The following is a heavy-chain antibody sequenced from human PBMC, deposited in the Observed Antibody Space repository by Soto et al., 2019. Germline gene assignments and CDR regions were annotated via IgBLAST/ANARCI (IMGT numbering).Heavy chain of an antibody. V-gene: IGHV3-74*01. CDR2: IIGDGNEI. D-gene: IGHD3-16*02. Sequence: EVQLAESGGGLVQPGWSLRLSCAASGFTFSSHWMHWVHQAPGKGLVWVSRIIGDGNEITYADSVKGRFTISSDNAKNTVILQMNRLRDEDTAVYYCVRGHVRGNDRHFDYWGQGPLVTVSS. CDR3: VRGHVRGNDRHFDY. CDR1: GFTFSSHW. J-gene: IGHJ4*02.